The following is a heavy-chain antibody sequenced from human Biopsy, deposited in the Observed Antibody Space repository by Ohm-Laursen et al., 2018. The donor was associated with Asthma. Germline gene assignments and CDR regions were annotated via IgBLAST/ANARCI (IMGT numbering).Heavy chain of an antibody. CDR2: ISYDGRET. D-gene: IGHD2-21*02. Sequence: SLRLSCAASGFRFPIYGMHWVRQGPGKGPEWVALISYDGRETGYVDSVKGRFTISRDNFRNTVHLQMSSLRPEDSTVYYCTRDRFYNSVTSESFYYGVDVWGQGTTVTVSS. CDR3: TRDRFYNSVTSESFYYGVDV. J-gene: IGHJ6*02. CDR1: GFRFPIYG. V-gene: IGHV3-30*03.